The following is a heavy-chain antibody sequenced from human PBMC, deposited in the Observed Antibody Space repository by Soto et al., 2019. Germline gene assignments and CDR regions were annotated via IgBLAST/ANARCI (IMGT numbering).Heavy chain of an antibody. Sequence: QVQLQQWGAGLLKPSETLSLTCAVYGGSFSGYSWTWIRQSPGKGLEWIGQINHSGSTNANPSLTSRVTISLVTSENQFSLELTSVTAADTAVYYCARGLFSENYYSGGWYYFDSWGQGTLVTVSS. CDR1: GGSFSGYS. CDR3: ARGLFSENYYSGGWYYFDS. CDR2: INHSGST. D-gene: IGHD1-26*01. V-gene: IGHV4-34*01. J-gene: IGHJ4*02.